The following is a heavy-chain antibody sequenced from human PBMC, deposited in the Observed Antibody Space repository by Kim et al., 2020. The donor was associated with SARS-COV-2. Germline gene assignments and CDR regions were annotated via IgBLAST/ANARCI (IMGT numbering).Heavy chain of an antibody. V-gene: IGHV4-39*01. Sequence: TPSLESPVTITVDTSKNQFALKLSSVSAADTAVYYCAGQRRTSGNYDFDYWGQGTLVTVSS. CDR3: AGQRRTSGNYDFDY. J-gene: IGHJ4*02. D-gene: IGHD1-26*01.